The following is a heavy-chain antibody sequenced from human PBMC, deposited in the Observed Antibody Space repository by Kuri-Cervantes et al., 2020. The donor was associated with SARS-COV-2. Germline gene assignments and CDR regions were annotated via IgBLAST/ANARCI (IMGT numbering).Heavy chain of an antibody. CDR3: ARDLNRYSSSWGAFDI. CDR1: GDSFTYYY. D-gene: IGHD6-13*01. Sequence: GGSLRLSCTASGDSFTYYYLTWVRQAPGKGLEWVAVISYDGSNKYYADSVKGRFTISRDNSKNTLYLQMNSLRAEDTAVYYCARDLNRYSSSWGAFDIWGQGTMVTVSS. V-gene: IGHV3-30*03. CDR2: ISYDGSNK. J-gene: IGHJ3*02.